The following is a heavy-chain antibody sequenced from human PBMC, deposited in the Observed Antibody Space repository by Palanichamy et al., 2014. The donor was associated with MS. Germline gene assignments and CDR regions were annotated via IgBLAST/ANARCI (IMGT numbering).Heavy chain of an antibody. V-gene: IGHV4-39*01. CDR3: VRNYYDGSGYFY. CDR1: GDSMSSSRYY. CDR2: LLDTGNT. Sequence: QLQGSGPGLVKPSETMSLTCTVSGDSMSSSRYYWGWIRQPPGKGLEWIGSLLDTGNTHYNPSLRSRVAIFLDTSKSQLSLKFNSVTAADTAVYYCVRNYYDGSGYFYWGQGTLVTVSS. J-gene: IGHJ4*02. D-gene: IGHD3-22*01.